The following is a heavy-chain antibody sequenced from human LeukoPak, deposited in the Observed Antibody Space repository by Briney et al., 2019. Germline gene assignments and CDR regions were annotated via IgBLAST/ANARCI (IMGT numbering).Heavy chain of an antibody. CDR3: ASAPSSSAWWYLDY. D-gene: IGHD6-19*01. J-gene: IGHJ4*02. Sequence: SETLSLTCTVSGGTINNYYWSWIRQPAGKGLEWVGRIYTSGSTTYNPSLKSRVSMSVDTSKNQFSLKLSSVTAADTAVYYCASAPSSSAWWYLDYWGQGTLVTVSS. CDR2: IYTSGST. CDR1: GGTINNYY. V-gene: IGHV4-4*07.